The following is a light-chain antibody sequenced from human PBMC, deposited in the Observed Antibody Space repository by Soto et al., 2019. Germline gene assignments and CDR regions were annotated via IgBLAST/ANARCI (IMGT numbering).Light chain of an antibody. CDR3: RQDGSSGT. J-gene: IGKJ1*01. CDR1: QSVSNNY. Sequence: EIVLTQSPVTLSLSPGERATLSCRASQSVSNNYLAWYQQKPGQAPRLLIYGASNRATGIPDRFSGSGSGTDFTLTISRLEPEDFAVDYCRQDGSSGTLGHGTKVDIK. CDR2: GAS. V-gene: IGKV3-20*01.